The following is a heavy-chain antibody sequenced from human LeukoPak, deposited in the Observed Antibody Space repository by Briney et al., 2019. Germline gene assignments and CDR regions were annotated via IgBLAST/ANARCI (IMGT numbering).Heavy chain of an antibody. CDR3: TRDGGLLPDN. D-gene: IGHD2-21*02. Sequence: PGGSLRLSCAASGFPSSTYAMHCVRQPPGEGLVWVSRISPDGTSRAYADSVQGRYIISRDYAKNTLSLQKNSLTTEDTAVYYCTRDGGLLPDNWGKGALVTVSS. J-gene: IGHJ4*02. V-gene: IGHV3-74*01. CDR2: ISPDGTSR. CDR1: GFPSSTYA.